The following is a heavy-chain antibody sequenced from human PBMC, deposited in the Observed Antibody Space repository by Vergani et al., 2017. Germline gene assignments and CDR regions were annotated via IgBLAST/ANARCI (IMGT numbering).Heavy chain of an antibody. D-gene: IGHD6-13*01. J-gene: IGHJ5*02. CDR1: GVSVTDYN. V-gene: IGHV4-59*02. Sequence: QVQLQESGPGLVKPSETLSLTCHVFGVSVTDYNCNWIRQAPGKGLEWIGSLSTTGGATHASHNPSLKSRVSISVDTSKNQFSLRLTSVSAADSAIYYCAGDTHSWQRADRWGQGLLVSVSS. CDR2: LSTTGGA. CDR3: AGDTHSWQRADR.